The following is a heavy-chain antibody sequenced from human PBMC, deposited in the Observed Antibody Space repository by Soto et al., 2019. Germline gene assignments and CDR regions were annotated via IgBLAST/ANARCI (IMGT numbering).Heavy chain of an antibody. D-gene: IGHD2-15*01. CDR3: ARDLAYCAAGSCYAKWGS. J-gene: IGHJ5*02. CDR2: IYYSGT. V-gene: IGHV4-30-4*01. CDR1: GASISSDDYF. Sequence: SETLSLTCTVSGASISSDDYFWSWIRQPPGKGLEWIGFIYYSGTYYNPSLESRATISVDTSKNQFSLELTSVTAADTAVYYCARDLAYCAAGSCYAKWGSWDQGTRVTVAS.